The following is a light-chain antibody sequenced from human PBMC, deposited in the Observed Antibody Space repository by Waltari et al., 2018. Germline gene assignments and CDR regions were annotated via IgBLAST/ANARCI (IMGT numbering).Light chain of an antibody. V-gene: IGKV3D-20*02. Sequence: EIVLTQSPGTLSLTPGDRATLSCRASQRGFSAYLAWYQQKPGQAPRLLIYGASRRATGIPARFSGSGSGTDFTLTISSLEPEDFAVYYCQHRDHWPPDATFGPGTKVDI. CDR1: QRGFSAY. J-gene: IGKJ3*01. CDR3: QHRDHWPPDAT. CDR2: GAS.